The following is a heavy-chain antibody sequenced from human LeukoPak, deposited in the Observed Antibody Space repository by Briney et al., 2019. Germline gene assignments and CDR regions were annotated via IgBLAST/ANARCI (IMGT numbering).Heavy chain of an antibody. CDR2: MNPNSGNT. D-gene: IGHD5-18*01. CDR1: GYTFISYD. CDR3: ATGSRRGYSYGRVFDY. Sequence: ASVKVSCKASGYTFISYDINWVRQATGQGLEWVGWMNPNSGNTGYAQKFQGRVTMTRNTSISTAYMELSSLRSEDTAVYYCATGSRRGYSYGRVFDYWGQGTLVTVSS. V-gene: IGHV1-8*01. J-gene: IGHJ4*02.